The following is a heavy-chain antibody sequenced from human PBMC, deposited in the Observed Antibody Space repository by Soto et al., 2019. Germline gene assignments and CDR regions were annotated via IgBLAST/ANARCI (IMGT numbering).Heavy chain of an antibody. CDR2: IDWDDDK. Sequence: SGPTLVNPTQTLTLTCTFSGFSLSTSGMCVSWIRQPPGKALEWLVRIDWDDDKYYSTSLKTRLTISKDTSKNQVVLTMTNMDPVDTATYYCARATYYYDSSGYASIYFDYWGQGTLVTVSS. J-gene: IGHJ4*02. V-gene: IGHV2-70*11. CDR3: ARATYYYDSSGYASIYFDY. D-gene: IGHD3-22*01. CDR1: GFSLSTSGMC.